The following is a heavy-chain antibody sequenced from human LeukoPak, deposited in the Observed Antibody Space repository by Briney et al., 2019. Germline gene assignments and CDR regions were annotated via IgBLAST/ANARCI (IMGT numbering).Heavy chain of an antibody. J-gene: IGHJ4*02. CDR3: ARDSGWSHYFDY. D-gene: IGHD6-19*01. Sequence: GGSLRLSCAASGFTVSSNYMSWVRQAPGKGLEWVSVIYSGGNTCYADSVKGRFTISRDNSKNTLYLQMNSLRAEDTAVYYCARDSGWSHYFDYWGQGTLVTVSS. CDR2: IYSGGNT. V-gene: IGHV3-66*01. CDR1: GFTVSSNY.